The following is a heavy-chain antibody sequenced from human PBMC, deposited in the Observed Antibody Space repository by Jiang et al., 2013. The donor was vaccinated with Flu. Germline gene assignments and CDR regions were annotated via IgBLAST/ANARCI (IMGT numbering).Heavy chain of an antibody. CDR3: ARQQRETFLALSGNLDYQWHGMDV. V-gene: IGHV5-51*01. Sequence: GAEVKKPGESLKISCKGSGYDFADYWVGWVRQKPGKGLEWMGIIYPGDSDTRYSPSFQGQVSFSADKSITTAYLEWSGLKASDTAMYYCARQQRETFLALSGNLDYQWHGMDVWGQGTTVTVSS. J-gene: IGHJ6*02. D-gene: IGHD2-8*01. CDR2: IYPGDSDT. CDR1: GYDFADYW.